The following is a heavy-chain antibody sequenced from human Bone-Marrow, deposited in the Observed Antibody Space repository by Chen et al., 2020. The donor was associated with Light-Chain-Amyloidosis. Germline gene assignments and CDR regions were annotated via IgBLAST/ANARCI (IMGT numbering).Heavy chain of an antibody. Sequence: EVQLVESGGGVVQPGGSLTLSGAASGFNFDDYAMHCVRQAPGKGLEWVSFIVGDGRSTYYADSVKGRFTISRDNNKNSLSLQMNSLKSEDTALYYCAKSPRYSTGRFDYWGQGTLVTVSS. CDR1: GFNFDDYA. V-gene: IGHV3-43*02. CDR2: IVGDGRST. J-gene: IGHJ4*02. D-gene: IGHD2-8*02. CDR3: AKSPRYSTGRFDY.